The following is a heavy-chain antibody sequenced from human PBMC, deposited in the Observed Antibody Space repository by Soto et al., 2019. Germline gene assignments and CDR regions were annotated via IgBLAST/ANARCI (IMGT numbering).Heavy chain of an antibody. CDR1: GGSIRSGGYY. Sequence: QVQLQESGPGLVKPSQTLSLTCTVSGGSIRSGGYYWIWLRQHQGKGLEWIGYIYYSGSTYYNPSIKSRVTISVDTSKNQCSLKLSFVTAEDTAVYYCARDTYYYDSSGPLIHGMDVWGQGTTVTVSS. J-gene: IGHJ6*02. CDR3: ARDTYYYDSSGPLIHGMDV. V-gene: IGHV4-31*03. D-gene: IGHD3-22*01. CDR2: IYYSGST.